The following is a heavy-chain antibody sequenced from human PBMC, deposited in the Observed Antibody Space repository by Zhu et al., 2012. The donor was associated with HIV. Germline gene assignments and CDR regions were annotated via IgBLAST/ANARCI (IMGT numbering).Heavy chain of an antibody. CDR3: ARDTYYYGSGSDFDY. Sequence: QVQLQESGPGLVKPSETLSLTCTVSGYPISSGYYWGWIRQPPGKGLEWIGSIYHSGSTYYNPSLKSRVTISVDTSKNQFSLKLSSVTAADTAVYYCARDTYYYGSGSDFDYWGQGTLVTVSS. D-gene: IGHD3-10*01. CDR1: GYPISSGYY. CDR2: IYHSGST. V-gene: IGHV4-38-2*02. J-gene: IGHJ4*02.